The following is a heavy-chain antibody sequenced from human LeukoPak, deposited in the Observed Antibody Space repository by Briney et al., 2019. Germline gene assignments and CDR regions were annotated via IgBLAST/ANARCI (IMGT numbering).Heavy chain of an antibody. CDR1: GGSISSSSYY. V-gene: IGHV4-39*07. J-gene: IGHJ4*02. CDR3: ARGRGWWFGELWD. CDR2: INHSGST. D-gene: IGHD3-10*01. Sequence: SETLSLTCTVSGGSISSSSYYWGWIRQPPGKGLEWIGEINHSGSTNYNPSLKSRVTISVDTSKNQFSLKLSSVTAADTAVYYCARGRGWWFGELWDWGQGTLVTVSS.